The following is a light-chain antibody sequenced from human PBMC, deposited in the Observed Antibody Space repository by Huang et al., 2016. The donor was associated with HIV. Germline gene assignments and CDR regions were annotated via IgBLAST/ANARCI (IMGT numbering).Light chain of an antibody. CDR1: QTISTF. V-gene: IGKV1-39*01. CDR3: QQTSSVPLT. J-gene: IGKJ4*01. CDR2: AAS. Sequence: DLQMTQSPSSLSASVGDRISITCRASQTISTFLNWYQQKPGKAPKLLIYAASNLQSGVSSRFSGTGSGTLFTLTVTGLLPDDFATYFCQQTSSVPLTFGGGTKVEMK.